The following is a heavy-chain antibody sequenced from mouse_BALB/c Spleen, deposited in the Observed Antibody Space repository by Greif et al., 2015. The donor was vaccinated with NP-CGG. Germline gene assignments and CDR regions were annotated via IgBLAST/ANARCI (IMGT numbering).Heavy chain of an antibody. J-gene: IGHJ4*01. CDR1: GYTFTDYY. V-gene: IGHV1-84*02. CDR3: ARRTGTEAMDY. Sequence: QVHVKQSGPELVKPGASVEISCKASGYTFTDYYINWVKQKPGQGLEWIGWIYPGSGNTKYNEKFKGKATLTVDTSSSTAHMQLSSLTSEDTAVYFCARRTGTEAMDYWGQGTSVTVSS. D-gene: IGHD4-1*01. CDR2: IYPGSGNT.